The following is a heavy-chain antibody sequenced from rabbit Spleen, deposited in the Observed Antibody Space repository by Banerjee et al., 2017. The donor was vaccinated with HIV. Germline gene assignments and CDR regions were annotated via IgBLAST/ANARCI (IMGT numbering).Heavy chain of an antibody. CDR3: ARDTSSSFSSYGMDL. Sequence: QSLEESGGDLVKPGASLTLTCTASGFSFSSDYYMCWGRQAPGKGLECGACIYPGSSGSTYYANWAKGRLTISKTSSTTVTLQMTSLTAADTATYFCARDTSSSFSSYGMDLWGQGTLVTVS. CDR2: IYPGSSGST. V-gene: IGHV1S40*01. J-gene: IGHJ3*01. D-gene: IGHD1-1*01. CDR1: GFSFSSDYY.